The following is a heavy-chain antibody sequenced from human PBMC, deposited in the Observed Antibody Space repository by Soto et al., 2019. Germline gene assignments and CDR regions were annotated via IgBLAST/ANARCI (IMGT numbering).Heavy chain of an antibody. J-gene: IGHJ3*02. V-gene: IGHV4-31*03. CDR2: IYYSGST. CDR3: ARGPITMVRGGDDAFDI. CDR1: GGSISSGGYY. D-gene: IGHD3-10*01. Sequence: SETLSLTCTVSGGSISSGGYYWSWIRQHPGKGLELIGYIYYSGSTYYNPSLKSRVTISVDTSKNQFSLELSSVTAADTAVYYCARGPITMVRGGDDAFDIWGQGTMVTVSS.